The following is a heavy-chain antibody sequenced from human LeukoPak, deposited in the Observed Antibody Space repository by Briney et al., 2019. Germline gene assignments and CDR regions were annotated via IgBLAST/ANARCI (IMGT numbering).Heavy chain of an antibody. Sequence: ASVKVSCKASGYTFTGYYMHWVRQAPGQGLEWMGWINPNSGGTNYAQKFQGRVTMTRDTSISTAYMELSRLRSDDTAVYYCARDFANYGGKADYWGQGTLVTVSS. V-gene: IGHV1-2*02. CDR2: INPNSGGT. CDR3: ARDFANYGGKADY. J-gene: IGHJ4*02. CDR1: GYTFTGYY. D-gene: IGHD4-23*01.